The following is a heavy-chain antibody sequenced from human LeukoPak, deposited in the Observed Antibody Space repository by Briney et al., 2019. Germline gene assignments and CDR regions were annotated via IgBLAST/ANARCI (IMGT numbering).Heavy chain of an antibody. J-gene: IGHJ6*03. V-gene: IGHV5-51*01. D-gene: IGHD6-19*01. CDR1: GYSFTSYW. Sequence: GESLKISCKGPGYSFTSYWIAWVRQMPGKGLEWMGIIHPGDSDTRYSPSFQGQVTISPDKSISTAYLQWSSLKASDTAIYYCARAGTYYYYHMDVWGKGTTVTVFS. CDR3: ARAGTYYYYHMDV. CDR2: IHPGDSDT.